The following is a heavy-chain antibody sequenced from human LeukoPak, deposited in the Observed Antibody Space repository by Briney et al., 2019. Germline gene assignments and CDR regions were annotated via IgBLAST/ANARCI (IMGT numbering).Heavy chain of an antibody. V-gene: IGHV4-61*01. J-gene: IGHJ4*02. CDR1: GGSVTSGTYY. CDR2: ISYSGST. Sequence: SETLSLTCSVSGGSVTSGTYYWSWIRQPPGKGLEWIGYISYSGSTNYNPSLKSRVTISLDTSKNQFALKLSSVTAADTAVYYCARSIIGTRSKFDYWGQGTLVTVSS. D-gene: IGHD1/OR15-1a*01. CDR3: ARSIIGTRSKFDY.